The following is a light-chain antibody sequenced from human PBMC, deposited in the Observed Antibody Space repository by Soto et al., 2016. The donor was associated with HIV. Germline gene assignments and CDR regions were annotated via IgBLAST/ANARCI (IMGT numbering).Light chain of an antibody. V-gene: IGLV3-21*01. J-gene: IGLJ3*02. CDR3: QLWDSSSDHWV. CDR2: DNS. Sequence: SYVLTQPPSVSVAPGKTARITCGGNNIGSKSVHWYQQKPGQAPVLVVYDNSDRPSGIPERFSGSNSGNTATLTISRVEAGDEADYHCQLWDSSSDHWVFGGGTKLTVL. CDR1: NIGSKS.